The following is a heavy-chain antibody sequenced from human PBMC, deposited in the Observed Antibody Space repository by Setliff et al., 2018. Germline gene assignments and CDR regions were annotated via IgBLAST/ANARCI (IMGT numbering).Heavy chain of an antibody. CDR3: ARRDSTGFYGYSFDF. CDR2: VDHSGNT. J-gene: IGHJ4*02. D-gene: IGHD3-22*01. CDR1: GDSISRSTYY. V-gene: IGHV4-39*01. Sequence: SETLSFTCTVSGDSISRSTYYWGWIRQSPGKGLDWIGTVDHSGNTFYNPSLKSRVTISVDTSKNQFSLKLTSVSAADTAVYYCARRDSTGFYGYSFDFWGQGTLVTVS.